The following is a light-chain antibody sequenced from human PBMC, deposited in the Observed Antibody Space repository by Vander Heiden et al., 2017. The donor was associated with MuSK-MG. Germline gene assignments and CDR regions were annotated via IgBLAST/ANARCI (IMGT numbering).Light chain of an antibody. CDR2: LAS. J-gene: IGKJ4*01. V-gene: IGKV1-39*01. CDR1: QSISSS. CDR3: QQSDSIPLT. Sequence: DIQMPQSPSSLSASVGDRVTITCRSSQSISSSLNWYQQKPGKAPKLLIYLASNLQSGVPSRFSGSGSGTDFTLTISSLQPEDFATYYCQQSDSIPLTFGGGTKVEIK.